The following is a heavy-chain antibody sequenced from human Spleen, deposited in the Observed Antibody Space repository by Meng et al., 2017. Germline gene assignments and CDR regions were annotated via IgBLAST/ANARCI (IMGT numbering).Heavy chain of an antibody. V-gene: IGHV3-9*01. D-gene: IGHD6-13*01. CDR3: ARQSYLGIAAAGAFDI. Sequence: SLKISCAASGFTFDDYAMHWVRQAPGKGLEWVSGISWNSGSIGYADSVKGRFTISRDNAKNSLYLQMNSLKASDTAMYYCARQSYLGIAAAGAFDIWGQGTMVTVSS. CDR1: GFTFDDYA. J-gene: IGHJ3*02. CDR2: ISWNSGSI.